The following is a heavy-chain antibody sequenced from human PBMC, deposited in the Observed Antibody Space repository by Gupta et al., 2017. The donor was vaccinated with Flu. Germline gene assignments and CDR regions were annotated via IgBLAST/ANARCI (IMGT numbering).Heavy chain of an antibody. J-gene: IGHJ4*02. V-gene: IGHV1-46*02. CDR3: AXGPYSSSAYYFDY. D-gene: IGHD6-6*01. CDR2: IHPSGGST. Sequence: NSYYLHWVRQAPGQGLEWMGIIHPSGGSTSSEQKFQGRVTLPRDTSTRTVYMGLSSLRSEXPAVYYGAXGPYSSSAYYFDYWVQGTLVTVSS. CDR1: NSYY.